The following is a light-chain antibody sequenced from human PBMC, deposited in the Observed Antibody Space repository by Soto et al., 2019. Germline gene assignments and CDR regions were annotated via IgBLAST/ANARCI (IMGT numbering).Light chain of an antibody. V-gene: IGKV3-20*01. J-gene: IGKJ2*01. CDR3: QQYGDSPYT. CDR1: QSVNNNF. CDR2: GAS. Sequence: EIVLTQSPATLSLSPGERAALSCGASQSVNNNFLAWYQQIPGQAPRLLIYGASSRASGMPARFSGSGSGTDFTLTISRLEPEDFAVYYCQQYGDSPYTFGQGTKLQIK.